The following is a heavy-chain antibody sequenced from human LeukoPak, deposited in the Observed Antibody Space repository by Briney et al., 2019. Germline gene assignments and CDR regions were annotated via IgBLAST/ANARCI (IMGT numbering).Heavy chain of an antibody. Sequence: GGSLRLSCAASGFTVSSNYMSWVRQAPGKGLEWVLSIFQGGGEIHYADSVRGRFTISRDNSRSTLFLQMNSLRVEDTAIYYCATYRQVLLPFESWGQGTLVTVSS. D-gene: IGHD5-18*01. V-gene: IGHV3-53*01. CDR1: GFTVSSNY. CDR2: IFQGGGEI. CDR3: ATYRQVLLPFES. J-gene: IGHJ4*02.